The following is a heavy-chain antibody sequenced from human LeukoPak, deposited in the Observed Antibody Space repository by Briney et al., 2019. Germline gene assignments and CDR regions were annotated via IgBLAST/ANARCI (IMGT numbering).Heavy chain of an antibody. CDR2: ILHSGDT. Sequence: SGTLSLTCAVSGSSISRSNWWSWVRQPPGKGLEWIGDILHSGDTNYNASLRSRLTISLDKSRNQFSLQLSSVTAADTAVYYCAGYNIPYTFEFWGPGTVVTVSS. CDR1: GSSISRSNW. D-gene: IGHD1-14*01. V-gene: IGHV4-4*02. J-gene: IGHJ4*02. CDR3: AGYNIPYTFEF.